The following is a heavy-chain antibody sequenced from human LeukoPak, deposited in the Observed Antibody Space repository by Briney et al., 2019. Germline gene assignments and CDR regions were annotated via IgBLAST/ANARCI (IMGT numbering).Heavy chain of an antibody. CDR3: ARDGWFGDNNWFDP. Sequence: GGSLRLSCAASGFTFSSYSMNWVRQAPGKGLEWVSYISSASNTIYYADSVKGRFTISRDNAKDSLYLQMNSLRAEDTAMYYCARDGWFGDNNWFDPWGQGTLVTVSS. D-gene: IGHD3-10*01. CDR1: GFTFSSYS. J-gene: IGHJ5*02. CDR2: ISSASNTI. V-gene: IGHV3-48*01.